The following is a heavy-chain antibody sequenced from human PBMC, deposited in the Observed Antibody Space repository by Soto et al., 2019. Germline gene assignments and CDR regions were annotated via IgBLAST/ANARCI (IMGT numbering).Heavy chain of an antibody. CDR3: ARGGIGEMASIRYFDL. V-gene: IGHV3-33*01. CDR1: GFTFSSYG. CDR2: IWYDGSNK. J-gene: IGHJ2*01. D-gene: IGHD3-10*01. Sequence: QVQLVESGGGVVQPGRSLRLSCAASGFTFSSYGMHWVRQAPGKGLEWVAVIWYDGSNKYYADSVKGRFTISRDNSKNTLYLQMNSLRAEDTAVYYCARGGIGEMASIRYFDLWGRGTLVTVSS.